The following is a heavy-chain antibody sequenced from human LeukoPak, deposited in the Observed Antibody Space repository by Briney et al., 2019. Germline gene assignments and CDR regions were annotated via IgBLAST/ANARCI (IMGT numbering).Heavy chain of an antibody. CDR2: INHSGST. D-gene: IGHD3-10*01. J-gene: IGHJ5*02. CDR3: ARDNPTYYYGSGSYHNWFDP. Sequence: PSGTLSLTCAVSGGSISSGTWWSWVRQPPGKGLEWIGEINHSGSTNYNPSLKSRVSISVDTSKNQFSLKLSSVTAADTAVYYCARDNPTYYYGSGSYHNWFDPWGQGTLVTVSS. CDR1: GGSISSGTW. V-gene: IGHV4-4*02.